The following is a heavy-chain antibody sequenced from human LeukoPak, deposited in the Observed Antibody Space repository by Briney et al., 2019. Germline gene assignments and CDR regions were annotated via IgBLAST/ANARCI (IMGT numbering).Heavy chain of an antibody. D-gene: IGHD5-12*01. Sequence: GGSLRLSCAASGFTFSSYAMSWVRQAPGKGLEWVSAISGSGGSTYYADSVKGRFTISRDNSKHTLYLQMNSLRAEDTAVYYCAKDPSMAKVWWLRLNYFDYWGQGTLVTVSS. V-gene: IGHV3-23*01. CDR1: GFTFSSYA. CDR3: AKDPSMAKVWWLRLNYFDY. J-gene: IGHJ4*02. CDR2: ISGSGGST.